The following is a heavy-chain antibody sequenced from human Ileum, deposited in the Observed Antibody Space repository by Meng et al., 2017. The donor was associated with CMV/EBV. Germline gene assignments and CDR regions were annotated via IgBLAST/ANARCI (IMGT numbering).Heavy chain of an antibody. CDR1: GGAFSDYT. Sequence: SVKVSCKASGGAFSDYTITWVREAPGQGLAWMAGIIAISEIVNYAQKFQGRVTITADKSTGTAFMELSSLGSEDTAVYYCATADRGPTRGIRIKRGPGIGERSGYVLWGQGTLVTVSS. CDR3: ATADRGPTRGIRIKRGPGIGERSGYVL. V-gene: IGHV1-69*10. CDR2: IIAISEIV. D-gene: IGHD3-3*01. J-gene: IGHJ4*02.